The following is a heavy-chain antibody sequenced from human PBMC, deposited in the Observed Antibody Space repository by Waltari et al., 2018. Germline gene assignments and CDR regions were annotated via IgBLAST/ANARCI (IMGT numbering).Heavy chain of an antibody. CDR2: IASNTDGETT. V-gene: IGHV3-15*04. CDR1: GLPFSNAW. Sequence: EVQLVESGGGLVKPGESLRLSCAAAGLPFSNAWMTWVRQDPGKGLEWVGRIASNTDGETTDYAAPVKGRFTLSRDDSKNTLYLQMNSLKIEDTAVYFCATVGGFMRYWGQGTLVTVSS. D-gene: IGHD3-16*01. CDR3: ATVGGFMRY. J-gene: IGHJ4*02.